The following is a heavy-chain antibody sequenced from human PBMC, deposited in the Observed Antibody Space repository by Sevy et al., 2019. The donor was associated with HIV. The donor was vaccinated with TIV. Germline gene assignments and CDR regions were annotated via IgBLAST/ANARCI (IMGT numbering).Heavy chain of an antibody. CDR3: ARGFCRITMLVVVIPHFDY. CDR2: ISSSSSTI. CDR1: GFTFSSYS. Sequence: GGSLRLSCAASGFTFSSYSMNWVRQAPGKGLEWVSYISSSSSTIYYADSVKGRFTISRDNAKNSLYLQMNSLRDEDTAVYYCARGFCRITMLVVVIPHFDYWGQGTLVTVSS. D-gene: IGHD3-22*01. V-gene: IGHV3-48*02. J-gene: IGHJ4*02.